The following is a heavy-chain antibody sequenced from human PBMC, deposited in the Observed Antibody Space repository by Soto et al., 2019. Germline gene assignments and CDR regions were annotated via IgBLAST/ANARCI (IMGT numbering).Heavy chain of an antibody. CDR2: ISSSSSTI. J-gene: IGHJ4*02. Sequence: PGGSLRLSCAASGFTFSSYSMNWVRQAPGKGLEWVSYISSSSSTIYYADSVKGRFTISRDNSKNTLYLQMNSLRAEDTAVYYCAKEDIVGDAAFDYWGQGTLVTVSS. CDR3: AKEDIVGDAAFDY. V-gene: IGHV3-48*01. D-gene: IGHD1-26*01. CDR1: GFTFSSYS.